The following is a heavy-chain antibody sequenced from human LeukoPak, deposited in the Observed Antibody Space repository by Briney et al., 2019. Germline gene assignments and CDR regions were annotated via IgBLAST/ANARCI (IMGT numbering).Heavy chain of an antibody. D-gene: IGHD3-10*01. CDR1: GGSISSYY. Sequence: SETLSLTCTVPGGSISSYYWSWIRQPPGKGLEWIGYIYYSGSTNYNPSLKSRVTISVDTSKNQFSLKLSSVTAADTVVYYCARGVRELEPFDPWGQGTLVTVSS. CDR3: ARGVRELEPFDP. J-gene: IGHJ5*02. CDR2: IYYSGST. V-gene: IGHV4-59*01.